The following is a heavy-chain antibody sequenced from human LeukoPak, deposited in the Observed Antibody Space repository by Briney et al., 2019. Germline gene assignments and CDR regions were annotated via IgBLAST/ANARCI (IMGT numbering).Heavy chain of an antibody. V-gene: IGHV4-59*08. J-gene: IGHJ4*02. CDR3: AAFKQWLVVLDF. Sequence: PSETLSLTCTVSGGSISSYYWSWIRQPPGKGLEWIGYIYYSGSTNYNPSLKSRVTISVDTSENQFSLKLTSVTAADTAVYYCAAFKQWLVVLDFWGQGTLVTVSS. CDR1: GGSISSYY. CDR2: IYYSGST. D-gene: IGHD6-19*01.